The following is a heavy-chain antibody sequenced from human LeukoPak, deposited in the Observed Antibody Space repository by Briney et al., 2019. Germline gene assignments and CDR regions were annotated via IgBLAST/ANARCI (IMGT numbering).Heavy chain of an antibody. CDR3: AESSGGEYYFDY. J-gene: IGHJ4*02. CDR1: GGTFSSYA. Sequence: SVKVSCKASGGTFSSYAISCVRQAPGQGLEWMGRIIPIFGTANYAQKFQGRVTITTDESTSTAYMELSSLRSEDTAVYYCAESSGGEYYFDYWGQGTLVTVSS. CDR2: IIPIFGTA. V-gene: IGHV1-69*05. D-gene: IGHD1-14*01.